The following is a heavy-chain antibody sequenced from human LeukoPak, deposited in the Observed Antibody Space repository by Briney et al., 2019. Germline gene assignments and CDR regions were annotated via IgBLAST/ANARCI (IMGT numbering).Heavy chain of an antibody. CDR2: ISYDGSNK. CDR1: GFTFSSYA. Sequence: GGSLRLSCAASGFTFSSYAMHWVRQAPGKGLEWVAVISYDGSNKYYADSVKGRFTISRDNSKNTLYLQMSSLRAEDTAVYYCARDPDGDYVLYYFDYWGQGTLVTVSS. V-gene: IGHV3-30-3*01. CDR3: ARDPDGDYVLYYFDY. D-gene: IGHD4-17*01. J-gene: IGHJ4*02.